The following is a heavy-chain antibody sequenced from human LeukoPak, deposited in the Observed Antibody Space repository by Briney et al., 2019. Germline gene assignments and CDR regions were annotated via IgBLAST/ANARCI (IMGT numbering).Heavy chain of an antibody. V-gene: IGHV3-30*18. J-gene: IGHJ5*02. CDR3: AKLGVVPAANQTNWFDP. CDR1: GFTFSSYG. Sequence: GRSLRLSCAASGFTFSSYGMHWVRQAPGKGPEWVAVISYDGSNKGYADSVKGRFTLSRDNSKNTLYLHMNSLRAEDTAVYYCAKLGVVPAANQTNWFDPWGQGTLVTVSS. CDR2: ISYDGSNK. D-gene: IGHD2-2*01.